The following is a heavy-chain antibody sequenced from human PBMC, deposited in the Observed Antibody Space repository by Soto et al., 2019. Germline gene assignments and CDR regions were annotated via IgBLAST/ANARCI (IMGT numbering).Heavy chain of an antibody. V-gene: IGHV4-59*01. CDR2: IYYSGST. D-gene: IGHD2-2*01. J-gene: IGHJ6*03. CDR3: AGSIVVVPAAMSYYYYYYMDV. Sequence: SETLSLTCTVSGGSISSYYWSWIRQPPGKGLEWIGYIYYSGSTNYNPSLKSRVTISVDTSKNQFSLKLSSVTAADTAVYYCAGSIVVVPAAMSYYYYYYMDVWGKGTTVTVSS. CDR1: GGSISSYY.